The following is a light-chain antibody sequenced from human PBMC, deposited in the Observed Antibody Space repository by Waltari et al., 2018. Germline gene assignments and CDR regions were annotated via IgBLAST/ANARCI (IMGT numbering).Light chain of an antibody. V-gene: IGKV3-15*01. CDR2: GTS. CDR1: QSVSSN. J-gene: IGKJ4*01. Sequence: EIVMTQSPATLSVSPGERATLSCRASQSVSSNLARYQQKPGQAPRFLIHGTSTRATGIPARFSGSGSATEFTLTISSLQSEDFAVYYCQQYNNWPPTFGGGTKVEIK. CDR3: QQYNNWPPT.